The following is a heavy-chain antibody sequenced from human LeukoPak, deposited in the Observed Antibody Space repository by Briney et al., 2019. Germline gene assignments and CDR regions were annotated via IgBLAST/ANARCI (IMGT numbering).Heavy chain of an antibody. J-gene: IGHJ4*02. V-gene: IGHV4-39*01. CDR3: ARTTHDYGGNAIDY. CDR2: IYYSGST. D-gene: IGHD4-23*01. Sequence: PSETLSLTCTVSGGSISSSSYYWGWIRQPPGKGLEWIGSIYYSGSTYFNPSLKSRVTISVDTSKNQFSLKLSSVIATDTAVYYCARTTHDYGGNAIDYWGQGTLVTVSS. CDR1: GGSISSSSYY.